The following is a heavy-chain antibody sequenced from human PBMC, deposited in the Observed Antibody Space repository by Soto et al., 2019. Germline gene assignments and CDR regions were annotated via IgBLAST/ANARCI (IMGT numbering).Heavy chain of an antibody. Sequence: PVESLKISCMGSGYKVSTWHNFTSYWIAWVRQMPGEGLEWMGTIYPGDSDTRYSPSFQGQVTISADKSINSVYLQWSSLKASDTATYYCARLGFNYDFLSGFYNVHNYYAIDVWGQGTTVTVSS. CDR1: GYKVSTWHNFTSYW. D-gene: IGHD3-3*01. J-gene: IGHJ6*02. CDR2: IYPGDSDT. V-gene: IGHV5-51*01. CDR3: ARLGFNYDFLSGFYNVHNYYAIDV.